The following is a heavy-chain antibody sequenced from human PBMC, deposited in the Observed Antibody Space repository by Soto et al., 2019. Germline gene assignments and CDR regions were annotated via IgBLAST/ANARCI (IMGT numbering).Heavy chain of an antibody. J-gene: IGHJ6*02. V-gene: IGHV1-69*13. Sequence: SVKISCKASGGTFSSYAISWVRQAPGQGLEWMGGIIPIFGTANYAQKFQGRVTITADESTSTAYMELSSLRSEDTAVYYCAREINASSSWYDYYYGMEVWGQGTKVTVSS. CDR2: IIPIFGTA. D-gene: IGHD6-13*01. CDR1: GGTFSSYA. CDR3: AREINASSSWYDYYYGMEV.